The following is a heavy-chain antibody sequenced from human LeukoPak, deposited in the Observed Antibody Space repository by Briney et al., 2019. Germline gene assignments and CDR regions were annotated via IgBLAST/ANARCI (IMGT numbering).Heavy chain of an antibody. CDR2: INHSGST. D-gene: IGHD4-17*01. CDR3: ATTATVTAGSWYNWFDP. V-gene: IGHV4-34*01. CDR1: GGSFSGYY. J-gene: IGHJ5*02. Sequence: SKTLSLTCAVYGGSFSGYYWSWIRQPPGKGLEWIGEINHSGSTNYNPSLKSRVTISVDTSKNQFSLKLSSVTAADTAVYYCATTATVTAGSWYNWFDPWGQGTLVTVSS.